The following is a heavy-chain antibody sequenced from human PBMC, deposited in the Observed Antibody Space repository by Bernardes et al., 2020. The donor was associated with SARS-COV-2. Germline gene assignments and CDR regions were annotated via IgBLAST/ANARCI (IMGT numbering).Heavy chain of an antibody. Sequence: GGSLRLSCAASGFTFSSYAMSWVRQDPGKGLEWVSAISGSGGSTYYADSVKGRFTISRDNSKNTLYLQMNSLRAEDTAVYYCAKDDIVVVPAATDNDYWGQGTLVTVSS. CDR1: GFTFSSYA. V-gene: IGHV3-23*01. J-gene: IGHJ4*02. CDR3: AKDDIVVVPAATDNDY. D-gene: IGHD2-2*01. CDR2: ISGSGGST.